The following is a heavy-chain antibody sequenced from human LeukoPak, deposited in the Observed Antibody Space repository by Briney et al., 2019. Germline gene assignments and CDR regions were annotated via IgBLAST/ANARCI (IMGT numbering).Heavy chain of an antibody. CDR2: IYYSGST. Sequence: SETLSLTCTVSGGPISSYYWSWIRQPPGKGLEWIGYIYYSGSTNYNPSLKSRVTISVDTSKNQFSLKLSSVTAADTAVYYCARLTNTALMVYFDYWGQGTLVTVSS. CDR1: GGPISSYY. CDR3: ARLTNTALMVYFDY. D-gene: IGHD5-18*01. J-gene: IGHJ4*02. V-gene: IGHV4-59*01.